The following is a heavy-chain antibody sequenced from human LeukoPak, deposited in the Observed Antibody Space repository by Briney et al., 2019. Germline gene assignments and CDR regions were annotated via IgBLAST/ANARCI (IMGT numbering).Heavy chain of an antibody. J-gene: IGHJ4*02. D-gene: IGHD5-18*01. CDR2: FYYSGST. V-gene: IGHV4-59*01. CDR3: ARDSRIQLWSRPFYYFDY. CDR1: GASISSYY. Sequence: SETLSLTCTVSGASISSYYWSWIRQPPGKGLEWIGFFYYSGSTNYNPSLKSRVTISVDTPKNQFSLKLSSVTAADTAVYYCARDSRIQLWSRPFYYFDYWGQGTLVTVSS.